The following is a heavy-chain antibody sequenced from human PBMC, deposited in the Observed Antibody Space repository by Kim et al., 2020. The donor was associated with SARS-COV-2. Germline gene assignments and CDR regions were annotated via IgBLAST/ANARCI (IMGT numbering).Heavy chain of an antibody. CDR1: GGSFSGYY. J-gene: IGHJ6*02. D-gene: IGHD3-10*01. CDR3: ARAPYYYGSGSLRHYYGMDV. Sequence: SETLSLTCAVYGGSFSGYYWSWIRQPPGKGLEWIGEINHSGSTNYNPSLKSRVTISVDTSKNQFSLKLSSVTAADTAVYYCARAPYYYGSGSLRHYYGMDVWGQGTTVTVSS. CDR2: INHSGST. V-gene: IGHV4-34*01.